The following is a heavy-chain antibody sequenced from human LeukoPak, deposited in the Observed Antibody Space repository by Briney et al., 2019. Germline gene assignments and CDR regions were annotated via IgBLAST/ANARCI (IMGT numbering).Heavy chain of an antibody. CDR1: GFIFSSYW. Sequence: GGSLRLSCAASGFIFSSYWMTWVRQAPGKGLEWVANIKQDGSEKYYVDSVKGRFTISRDNAKNSLYLQMDSLRAEDTAVYYCARGGGLDIWGQGTMVTVSS. CDR3: ARGGGLDI. J-gene: IGHJ3*02. V-gene: IGHV3-7*05. CDR2: IKQDGSEK.